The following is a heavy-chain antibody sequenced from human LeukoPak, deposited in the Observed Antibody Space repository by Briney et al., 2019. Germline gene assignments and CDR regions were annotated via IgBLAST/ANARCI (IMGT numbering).Heavy chain of an antibody. J-gene: IGHJ4*02. Sequence: GGSLRLSCAASGFTVSSNYMSWVRQAPGKGLEWVSVIYSGGSTYYADSVKGRFTISRDNSKNTLYLQMNSLRAEDTAVYYCARDLQVGALYYFDYWGQGTLVTVSS. CDR3: ARDLQVGALYYFDY. V-gene: IGHV3-66*01. CDR2: IYSGGST. CDR1: GFTVSSNY. D-gene: IGHD1-26*01.